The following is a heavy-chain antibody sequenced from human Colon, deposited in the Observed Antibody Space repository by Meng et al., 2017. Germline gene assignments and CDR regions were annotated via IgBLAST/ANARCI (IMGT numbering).Heavy chain of an antibody. CDR3: APTTISSRPAYYGIDV. Sequence: GSLRLSCTVSGDSINSYYWSWIRQPAGEGLEWIGFIHYSGNINYNTALKSRVTMSLDTSKNQFSLKLSSVTAADTAVYYRAPTTISSRPAYYGIDVWGQGTTVTVSS. V-gene: IGHV4-59*01. D-gene: IGHD6-6*01. CDR1: GDSINSYY. CDR2: IHYSGNI. J-gene: IGHJ6*02.